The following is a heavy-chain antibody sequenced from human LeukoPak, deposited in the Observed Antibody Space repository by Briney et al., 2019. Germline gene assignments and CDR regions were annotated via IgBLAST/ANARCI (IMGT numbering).Heavy chain of an antibody. CDR2: ISSSSSTI. CDR3: ARELHSSGWH. J-gene: IGHJ4*02. Sequence: PGGPLRLSCAASGFTFSSYSMNWVRQAPGKGLEWVSYISSSSSTIYYADSVKGRFTISRDNAKNSLYLQMNSLRAEDTAVYYCARELHSSGWHWGQGTLVTVSS. V-gene: IGHV3-48*01. D-gene: IGHD6-19*01. CDR1: GFTFSSYS.